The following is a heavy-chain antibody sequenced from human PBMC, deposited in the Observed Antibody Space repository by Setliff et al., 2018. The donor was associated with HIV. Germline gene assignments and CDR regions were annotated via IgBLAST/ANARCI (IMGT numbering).Heavy chain of an antibody. Sequence: LSLSCAASRFTFSDYYMTWIRQAPGKGLEWVSAISGSGGSTYYADSVKGRFTISRDNSKNTLYLQMNSLRAEDTAVYYCAKGPIIAAAGTFDYWGQGTLVTVSS. D-gene: IGHD6-13*01. J-gene: IGHJ4*02. V-gene: IGHV3-23*01. CDR3: AKGPIIAAAGTFDY. CDR2: ISGSGGST. CDR1: RFTFSDYY.